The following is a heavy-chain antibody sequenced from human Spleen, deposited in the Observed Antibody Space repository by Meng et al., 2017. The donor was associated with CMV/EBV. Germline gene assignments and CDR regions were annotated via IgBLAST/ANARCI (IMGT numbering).Heavy chain of an antibody. V-gene: IGHV3-66*02. Sequence: ASGFIVSTNYMTWVRQAPGKGLEWVSLIYSGGDTFYADSAKGRFAISRDNSKNTLYLQMTSLTAEDTGVYYCARSNFWSGYSEFDYWGQGTLVTVSS. CDR3: ARSNFWSGYSEFDY. J-gene: IGHJ4*02. D-gene: IGHD3-3*01. CDR1: GFIVSTNY. CDR2: IYSGGDT.